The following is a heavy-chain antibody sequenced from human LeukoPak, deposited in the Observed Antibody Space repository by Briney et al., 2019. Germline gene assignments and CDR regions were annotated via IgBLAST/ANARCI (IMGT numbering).Heavy chain of an antibody. CDR3: ARHTTVMVRGVGFDP. CDR1: GDSVNGRHHY. CDR2: VYYNGNT. Sequence: SETLSLTCRVSGDSVNGRHHYWGWLRQPPGKGLEWVGSVYYNGNTFYSPSLKSRLTVSIDTSQRQVSLRLNSVTAADTAVYFCARHTTVMVRGVGFDPWGQGTLVTVSS. V-gene: IGHV4-39*01. J-gene: IGHJ5*02. D-gene: IGHD3-10*01.